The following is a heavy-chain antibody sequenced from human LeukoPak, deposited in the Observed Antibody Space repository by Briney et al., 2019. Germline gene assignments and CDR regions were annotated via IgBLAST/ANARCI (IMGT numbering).Heavy chain of an antibody. V-gene: IGHV4-31*03. J-gene: IGHJ5*02. CDR1: GGSISSGGYY. CDR3: ARGPPSCSSTSCYTFQPYNWFDP. CDR2: IYYSGST. D-gene: IGHD2-2*02. Sequence: SETLSLTCTVSGGSISSGGYYWRWIRQHPGKGLEWIGYIYYSGSTYYNPSLKSRVTISVDTYKNQFSLKLSSVTAADTAVYYCARGPPSCSSTSCYTFQPYNWFDPWGQGTLVTVSS.